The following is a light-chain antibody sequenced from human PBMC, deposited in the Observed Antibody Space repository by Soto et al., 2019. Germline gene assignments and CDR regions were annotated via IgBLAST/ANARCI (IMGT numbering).Light chain of an antibody. CDR2: GAS. CDR3: QQYNNWPPWT. Sequence: EIVMTQSPATLSVSPGERATLSCRASQSVSSNLAWYQQKPGQAPRLLIYGASTRATGIPARFSGSGSGTECTLTISSLQSEDFAVDYWQQYNNWPPWTFGQGTKVEIK. CDR1: QSVSSN. V-gene: IGKV3-15*01. J-gene: IGKJ1*01.